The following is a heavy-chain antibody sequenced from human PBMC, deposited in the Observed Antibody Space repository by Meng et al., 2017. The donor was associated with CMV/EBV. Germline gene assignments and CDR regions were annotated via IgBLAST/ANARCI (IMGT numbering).Heavy chain of an antibody. CDR2: IYSGGSST. J-gene: IGHJ4*02. V-gene: IGHV3-23*03. CDR1: GFTFSSYA. CDR3: AKPSTRDGYNYDF. D-gene: IGHD5-24*01. Sequence: GESLKISCAASGFTFSSYAMSWVRQAPGKGLEWVSVIYSGGSSTYYADSVKGPFTISRDNSKNTLYLQMNSLRAEDTAVYYCAKPSTRDGYNYDFWGQGTLVTVSS.